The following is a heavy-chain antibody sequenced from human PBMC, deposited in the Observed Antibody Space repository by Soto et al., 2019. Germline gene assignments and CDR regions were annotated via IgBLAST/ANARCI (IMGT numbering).Heavy chain of an antibody. V-gene: IGHV3-30-3*01. CDR3: ARGLGIVDY. CDR2: ISYDGSNK. CDR1: GFTFSSYA. Sequence: QVQLEESGGGVGQPGRSLRLSCAASGFTFSSYAMHWVRQAPGKGLEWVAVISYDGSNKYYADSVKGRFTISRDNSKNTLYLQMNSLRAEDTAVYYCARGLGIVDYWGQGTLVTVSS. D-gene: IGHD7-27*01. J-gene: IGHJ4*02.